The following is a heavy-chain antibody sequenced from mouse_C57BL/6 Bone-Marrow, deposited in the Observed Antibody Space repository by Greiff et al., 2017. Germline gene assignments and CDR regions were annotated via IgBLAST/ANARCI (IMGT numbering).Heavy chain of an antibody. CDR3: AILWAWFAY. V-gene: IGHV2-9-1*01. Sequence: VKLMESGPGLVAPSQSLSITCTVSGFSLTSYAISWVRQPPGKGLEWLGVIWTGGGTNYYSALKSRLSISKDNSKSQVFLKMNSLQTDDTARYYCAILWAWFAYWGQGTLVTVSA. J-gene: IGHJ3*01. CDR1: GFSLTSYA. D-gene: IGHD1-1*02. CDR2: IWTGGGT.